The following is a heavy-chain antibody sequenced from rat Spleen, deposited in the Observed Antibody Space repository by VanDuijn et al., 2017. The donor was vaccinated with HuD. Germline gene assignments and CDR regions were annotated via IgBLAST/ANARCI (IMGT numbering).Heavy chain of an antibody. V-gene: IGHV5-25*01. Sequence: EVQLVESDGGLVQPGGSLKLSCAASGFAFSDFFMAWVRQAPAKGLEWVATISPSGGITYYRDSVKGRFTVSRDNAKSTLSLQMDSLRSEDTATYYCARRHYGYTDYFDYWGQGVMVTVSS. J-gene: IGHJ2*01. CDR2: ISPSGGIT. D-gene: IGHD1-9*01. CDR3: ARRHYGYTDYFDY. CDR1: GFAFSDFF.